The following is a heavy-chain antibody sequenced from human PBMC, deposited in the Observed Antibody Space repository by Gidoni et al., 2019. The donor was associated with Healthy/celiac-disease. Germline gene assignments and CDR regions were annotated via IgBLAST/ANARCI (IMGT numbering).Heavy chain of an antibody. CDR1: GFTFSSYS. Sequence: EVQLVESGGGLVTPGGSLRLSCAASGFTFSSYSMNWVRQAPGKGLEWVSSISSSSSYIYYADSVKGRFTISRDNAKNSLYLQMNSLRAEDTAVYYCARGGRVIAVAGTVLDYWGQGTLVTVSS. CDR3: ARGGRVIAVAGTVLDY. V-gene: IGHV3-21*01. J-gene: IGHJ4*02. CDR2: ISSSSSYI. D-gene: IGHD6-19*01.